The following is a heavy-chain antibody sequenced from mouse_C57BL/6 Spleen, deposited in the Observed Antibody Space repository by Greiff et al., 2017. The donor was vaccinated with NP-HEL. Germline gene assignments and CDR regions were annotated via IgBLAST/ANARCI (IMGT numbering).Heavy chain of an antibody. D-gene: IGHD2-4*01. CDR2: IWRGGST. Sequence: VQLQQSGPGLVQPSQSLSITCTVSGFSLTSYGVHWVRQSPGKGLEWLGVIWRGGSTDYNAAFMPRMSSTKDNSKSQIFFKMNSLQADDTAIYYCAKNDYDVNFDVWGTGTTVTVSS. J-gene: IGHJ1*03. CDR1: GFSLTSYG. V-gene: IGHV2-5*01. CDR3: AKNDYDVNFDV.